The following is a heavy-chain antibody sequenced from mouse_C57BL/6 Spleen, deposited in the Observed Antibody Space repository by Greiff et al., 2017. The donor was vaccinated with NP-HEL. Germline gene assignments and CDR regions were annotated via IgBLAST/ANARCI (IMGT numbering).Heavy chain of an antibody. Sequence: EVQLQQSGPELVKPGASVKISCKASGYTFTDYYMNWVKQSHGKSLEWIGDINPNNGGTSYNQKFKGKATLTVDKSSSTAYMELRSLTSEDSAVYYCARSLDGFPMDYWGQGTSVTVSS. J-gene: IGHJ4*01. CDR3: ARSLDGFPMDY. CDR2: INPNNGGT. CDR1: GYTFTDYY. D-gene: IGHD2-3*01. V-gene: IGHV1-26*01.